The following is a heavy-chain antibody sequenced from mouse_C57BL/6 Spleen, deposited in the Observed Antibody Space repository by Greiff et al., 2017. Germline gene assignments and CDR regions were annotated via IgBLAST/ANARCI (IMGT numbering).Heavy chain of an antibody. J-gene: IGHJ3*01. V-gene: IGHV5-4*01. Sequence: DVQLVQSGAGLVKPGASLKLSCAASGYTFSSYAMSWVSQTPEKRLEWVAIISDGGSYTYYPDKVKGQFTITGDNAKNNLYLQLSQLKSEDTAMYYCGSGSCFDYWGQGTLVTVSA. CDR1: GYTFSSYA. CDR2: ISDGGSYT. CDR3: GSGSCFDY. D-gene: IGHD1-1*01.